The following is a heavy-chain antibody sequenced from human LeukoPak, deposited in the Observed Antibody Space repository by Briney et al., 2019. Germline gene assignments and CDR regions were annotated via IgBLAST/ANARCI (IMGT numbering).Heavy chain of an antibody. Sequence: SETLSLTCTVSGGSISSGSYYWSWIRQPAGKGLEWIGRIYTSGSTNYNPSLKSRVTISVDTSKNQFSLKLSSVTAADTAVYYCARLSTVTTSFDYWGQGTLVTVSS. CDR1: GGSISSGSYY. CDR3: ARLSTVTTSFDY. CDR2: IYTSGST. V-gene: IGHV4-61*02. J-gene: IGHJ4*02. D-gene: IGHD4-17*01.